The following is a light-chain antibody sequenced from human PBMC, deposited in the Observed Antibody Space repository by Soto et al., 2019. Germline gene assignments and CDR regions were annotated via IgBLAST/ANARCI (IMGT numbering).Light chain of an antibody. V-gene: IGLV1-40*01. CDR3: QSYDNTLKGCV. J-gene: IGLJ1*01. Sequence: QSVLTQPPSVSGAPGQRVIISCTGGSSNIGADYEVHWYQQLPGTAPKLLIYGNTNRPSGVPDRFSGSKSGSSASLAITGLQAEDEAEYYCQSYDNTLKGCVSGTGIKVTVL. CDR1: SSNIGADYE. CDR2: GNT.